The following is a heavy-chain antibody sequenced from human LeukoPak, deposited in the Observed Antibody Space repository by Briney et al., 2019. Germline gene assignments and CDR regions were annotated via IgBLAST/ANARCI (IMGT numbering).Heavy chain of an antibody. Sequence: SETLSLTCAVYGGSFSGYYWSWIRQPPGKGLEWIGEINHSGSTNYNPSLKSRVTISVDTSKNQFSLKLSSVTAADTAVYYCATAGGDSSWAFFDYWGQGTLVTVSS. CDR3: ATAGGDSSWAFFDY. J-gene: IGHJ4*02. D-gene: IGHD6-13*01. V-gene: IGHV4-34*01. CDR2: INHSGST. CDR1: GGSFSGYY.